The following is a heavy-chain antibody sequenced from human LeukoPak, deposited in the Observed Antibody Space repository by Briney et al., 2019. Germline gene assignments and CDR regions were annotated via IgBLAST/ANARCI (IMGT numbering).Heavy chain of an antibody. V-gene: IGHV3-23*01. CDR2: ISGSGGST. CDR1: GFTFSSYA. CDR3: AKDFGYCINGVCYGTPFDY. Sequence: GGSQRLSCAASGFTFSSYAMRWVRQATGKGLEWVSGISGSGGSTYYADSVKGRFTISRDNSKNTLYLQMNGLRAEDTAVYYCAKDFGYCINGVCYGTPFDYWGQGTLVTVSS. D-gene: IGHD2-8*01. J-gene: IGHJ4*02.